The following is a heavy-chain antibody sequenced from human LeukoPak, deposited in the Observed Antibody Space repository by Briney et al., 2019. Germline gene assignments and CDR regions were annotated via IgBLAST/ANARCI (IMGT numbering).Heavy chain of an antibody. CDR2: INSDGSST. J-gene: IGHJ4*02. Sequence: GGSLRLSCTASGFTFSSHWMHWVRKAPGKGLVWFSRINSDGSSTTYADFVKGRFTISRDNAKNTLYLQMNSLRAEDTAVYYCAKEKQLWLRDSFDYWGQGTLVTVSS. CDR1: GFTFSSHW. V-gene: IGHV3-74*01. CDR3: AKEKQLWLRDSFDY. D-gene: IGHD5-18*01.